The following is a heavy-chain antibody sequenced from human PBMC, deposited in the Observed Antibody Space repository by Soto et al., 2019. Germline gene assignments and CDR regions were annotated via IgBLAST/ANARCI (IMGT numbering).Heavy chain of an antibody. CDR1: GFTFGDYA. CDR2: IRSKAYGGTT. D-gene: IGHD2-15*01. J-gene: IGHJ6*02. V-gene: IGHV3-49*03. Sequence: GGSLRLSCTASGFTFGDYAMIWFRQAPGKGLEWVGFIRSKAYGGTTEYAASVKGRFTISRDDSKSIAYLQMNSLKTEDTAVYYCTRLHCSGGSCSHYYGMDVWGQGTTVTVS. CDR3: TRLHCSGGSCSHYYGMDV.